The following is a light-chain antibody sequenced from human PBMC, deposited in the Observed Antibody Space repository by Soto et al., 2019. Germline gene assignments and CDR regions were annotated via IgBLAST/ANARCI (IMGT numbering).Light chain of an antibody. Sequence: QSALTQPASVSGSPGQSITISCTGTSSDVGSHNFVSWYQQHPGKAPELMIYEVSKRPSGVSSRFSGSKSGNTASLTISGLQAEDEADYYRYSYVGSISFGGGTKLTVL. J-gene: IGLJ2*01. CDR1: SSDVGSHNF. V-gene: IGLV2-23*02. CDR3: YSYVGSIS. CDR2: EVS.